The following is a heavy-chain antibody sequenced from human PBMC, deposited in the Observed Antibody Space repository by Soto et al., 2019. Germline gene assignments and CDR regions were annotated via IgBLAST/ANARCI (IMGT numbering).Heavy chain of an antibody. CDR1: GGTFSSYA. V-gene: IGHV1-69*01. J-gene: IGHJ6*02. Sequence: QVQLVQSGAEVKKPGSSVKVSCKASGGTFSSYAISWVRQAPGQGLEWMGGIIPIFGTANYAQKFQGRVTITADESTSTAYMELSSLRSEDTAVYYCASPYCSSTSCYYYGMDVWGQGTTVTVSS. CDR2: IIPIFGTA. CDR3: ASPYCSSTSCYYYGMDV. D-gene: IGHD2-2*01.